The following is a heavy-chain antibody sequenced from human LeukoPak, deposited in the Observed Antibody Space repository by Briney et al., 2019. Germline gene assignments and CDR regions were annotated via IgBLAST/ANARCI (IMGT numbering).Heavy chain of an antibody. Sequence: SVKVSCKASGGTFSSYAISWVRQAPGQGLEWMGRIIPILGIANYAQKFQGRVTITADKSTSTAYMELSSLRSEDAAVYYCARERGYGDLDAFDIWGQGTMVTVSS. J-gene: IGHJ3*02. V-gene: IGHV1-69*04. D-gene: IGHD4-17*01. CDR1: GGTFSSYA. CDR2: IIPILGIA. CDR3: ARERGYGDLDAFDI.